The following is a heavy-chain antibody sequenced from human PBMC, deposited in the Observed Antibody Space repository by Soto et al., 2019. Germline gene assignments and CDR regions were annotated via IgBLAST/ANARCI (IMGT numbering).Heavy chain of an antibody. CDR3: ARSVVVVAATLYYYGMDV. Sequence: ASVKVSCKASGYTFTGYYMHWVRQAPGQGLEWMGWINPNSGGTNYAQKLQGRVTMTTDTSTSTAYMELRSLRSDDTAVYYCARSVVVVAATLYYYGMDVWGQGTTVTVSS. V-gene: IGHV1-2*02. CDR2: INPNSGGT. CDR1: GYTFTGYY. J-gene: IGHJ6*02. D-gene: IGHD2-15*01.